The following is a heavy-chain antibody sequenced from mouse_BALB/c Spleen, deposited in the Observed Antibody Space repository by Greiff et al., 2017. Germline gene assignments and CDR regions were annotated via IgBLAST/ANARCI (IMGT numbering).Heavy chain of an antibody. J-gene: IGHJ3*01. CDR2: IDPENGNT. CDR1: GFNIKDYY. V-gene: IGHV14-1*02. D-gene: IGHD4-1*01. CDR3: AMSGTFAY. Sequence: VQLKQSGAELVRPGALVKLSCKASGFNIKDYYMHWVKQRPEQGLEWIGWIDPENGNTIYDPKFQGKASITADTSSNTAYLQLSSLTSEDTAVYYCAMSGTFAYWGQGTLVTVSA.